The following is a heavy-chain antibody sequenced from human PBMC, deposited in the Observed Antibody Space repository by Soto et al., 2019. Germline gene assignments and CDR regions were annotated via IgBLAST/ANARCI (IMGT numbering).Heavy chain of an antibody. Sequence: GGSLRLSCAASGFTFSNYGMHWVRQAPDKGLEWVAVIWYDGSNKYYADSVKGRFTISRDNSKNTLYLQMNSLRAEDTAVYYCARVQTGTSWTYSDYWGQGTLVTVSS. CDR3: ARVQTGTSWTYSDY. V-gene: IGHV3-33*01. J-gene: IGHJ4*02. CDR2: IWYDGSNK. D-gene: IGHD1-7*01. CDR1: GFTFSNYG.